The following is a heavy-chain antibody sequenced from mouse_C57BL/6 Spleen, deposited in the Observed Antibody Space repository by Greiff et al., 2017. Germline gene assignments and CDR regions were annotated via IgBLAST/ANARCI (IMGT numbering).Heavy chain of an antibody. J-gene: IGHJ3*01. CDR1: GYTFTSYR. CDR2: IDPSDSYT. CDR3: ARYDLGWFAY. D-gene: IGHD2-4*01. V-gene: IGHV1-50*01. Sequence: VQLQQPGAELVKPGASVKLSCKASGYTFTSYRMQWVKQRPGQGLEWIGEIDPSDSYTNYTQKFKGKATLTVDTSSSTAYMQLSRLTSEDSAVDYCARYDLGWFAYWGQGTLVTVSA.